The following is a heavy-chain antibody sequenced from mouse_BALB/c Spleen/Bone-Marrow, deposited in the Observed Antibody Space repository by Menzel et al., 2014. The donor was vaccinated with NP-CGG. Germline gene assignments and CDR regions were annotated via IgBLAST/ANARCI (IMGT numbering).Heavy chain of an antibody. D-gene: IGHD2-4*01. CDR3: ARRVITTGPGFAY. CDR2: IDPFNGVT. Sequence: VQLQQSGPELMKPGASVKISCKASGHSFTSYYIHWVKQNHGKSLEWIGYIDPFNGVTIYNQKFKGKATLTADKSSSTAYMHLSSLTSEDSAVYYCARRVITTGPGFAYWGQGTLVTVSA. J-gene: IGHJ3*01. V-gene: IGHV1-28*01. CDR1: GHSFTSYY.